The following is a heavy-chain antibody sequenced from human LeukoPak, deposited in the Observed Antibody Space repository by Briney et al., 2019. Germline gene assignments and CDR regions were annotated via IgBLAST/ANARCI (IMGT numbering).Heavy chain of an antibody. Sequence: GGSLRLSCEASGITFNKYAMSWVRQGPGQGLLWVSGISGDGDTTYYADSVKGRFSISRDNSKNTLYLQMTSLRAEDTAVYYCARAIWFGNLFDYWGQGTLVTVSS. CDR1: GITFNKYA. CDR2: ISGDGDTT. CDR3: ARAIWFGNLFDY. D-gene: IGHD3-10*01. J-gene: IGHJ4*02. V-gene: IGHV3-23*01.